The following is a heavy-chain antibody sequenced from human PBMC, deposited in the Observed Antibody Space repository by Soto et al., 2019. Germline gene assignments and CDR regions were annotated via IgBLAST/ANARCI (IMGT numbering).Heavy chain of an antibody. J-gene: IGHJ6*02. CDR2: ISSTSSYI. CDR3: AGTTANIYHYVTDL. D-gene: IGHD1-1*01. V-gene: IGHV3-21*01. CDR1: GFTFSSFG. Sequence: GGSLRLSCAASGFTFSSFGMNWVRQAPGKGLEWVSSISSTSSYIYYADSVKGRFTTSRDNAKNALYQEMNSLRVEDTAVYYCAGTTANIYHYVTDLWGQGTPVTVSS.